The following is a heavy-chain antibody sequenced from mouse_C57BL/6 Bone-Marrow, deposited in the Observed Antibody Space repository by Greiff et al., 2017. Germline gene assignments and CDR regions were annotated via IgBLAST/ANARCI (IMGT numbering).Heavy chain of an antibody. Sequence: VQLQQSGAELVRPGASVKLSCKASGCTFTDYYINWVKQRPGQGLEWIARIYPGSGNTYYNEKFKGKATLTAEKSSSTAYMQLSSLTSEDSAVYFCARGDYGSSYWYFDVWGTGTTVTVSS. D-gene: IGHD1-1*01. CDR2: IYPGSGNT. CDR3: ARGDYGSSYWYFDV. V-gene: IGHV1-76*01. CDR1: GCTFTDYY. J-gene: IGHJ1*03.